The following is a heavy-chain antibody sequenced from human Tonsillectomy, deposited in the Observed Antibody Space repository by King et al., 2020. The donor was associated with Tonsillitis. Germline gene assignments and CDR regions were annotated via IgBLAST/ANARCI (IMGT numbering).Heavy chain of an antibody. CDR2: IRSKANSYAT. J-gene: IGHJ4*02. CDR1: GFTFSGSA. D-gene: IGHD3-22*01. Sequence: VQLVESGGGLVQPGGSLKLSCAASGFTFSGSAMHWVHQASGKGLEWVGRIRSKANSYATAYAASVKGRFTISRDDSKNTAYLQMNSLKTEDTAVYYCTTYDSSGYYYVDYWGQGTLVTVSS. CDR3: TTYDSSGYYYVDY. V-gene: IGHV3-73*01.